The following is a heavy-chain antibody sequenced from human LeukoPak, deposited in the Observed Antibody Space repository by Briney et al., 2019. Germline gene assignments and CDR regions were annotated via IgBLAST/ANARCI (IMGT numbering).Heavy chain of an antibody. J-gene: IGHJ4*02. CDR2: ISAYNGNT. D-gene: IGHD4-17*01. V-gene: IGHV1-18*01. Sequence: ASVKVSCKASGGTFSSYAISWVRQAPGQGLEWMGWISAYNGNTNYAQKLQGRVTMTTDTSTSTAYMELRSLRSDDTAVYYCARTTVTTFAGDYWGQGTLVTVSS. CDR3: ARTTVTTFAGDY. CDR1: GGTFSSYA.